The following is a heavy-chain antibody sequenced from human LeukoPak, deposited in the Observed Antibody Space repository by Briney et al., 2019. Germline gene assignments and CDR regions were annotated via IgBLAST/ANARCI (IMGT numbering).Heavy chain of an antibody. CDR3: ARRMVGATDAFDI. CDR1: GYSFTTYW. D-gene: IGHD1-26*01. CDR2: IVPSDSYT. J-gene: IGHJ3*02. Sequence: GESLKISCEGSGYSFTTYWIGWVRQMPGKGLEWMGRIVPSDSYTNYSPSFQGHVTISADKSISTAYLQWSSLRASDTAMYYCARRMVGATDAFDIWGQGTVVTVSS. V-gene: IGHV5-10-1*01.